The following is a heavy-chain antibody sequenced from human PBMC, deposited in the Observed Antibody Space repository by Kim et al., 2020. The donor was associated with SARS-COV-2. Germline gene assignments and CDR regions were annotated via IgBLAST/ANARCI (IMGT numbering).Heavy chain of an antibody. J-gene: IGHJ4*02. V-gene: IGHV3-15*01. CDR2: IKSKTDGGTT. CDR1: GFTFSNAW. Sequence: GGSLRLSCAASGFTFSNAWMSWVRQAPGKGLEWVGRIKSKTDGGTTDYAAPVKGRFTISRDDSKNTLYLQMNSLKTEDTAVYYCTTDYADHGWWLRSGHPFDYWGQGTLVTVSS. CDR3: TTDYADHGWWLRSGHPFDY. D-gene: IGHD5-12*01.